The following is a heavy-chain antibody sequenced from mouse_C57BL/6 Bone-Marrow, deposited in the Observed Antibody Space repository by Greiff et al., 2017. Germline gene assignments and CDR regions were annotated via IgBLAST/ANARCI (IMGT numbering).Heavy chain of an antibody. CDR3: AWPYFDD. J-gene: IGHJ2*01. CDR2: ISSGSSTI. Sequence: EVKLMESGGGLVKPGGSLKLSCAASGFTFSDYGMHWVRQAPEKGLEWVAYISSGSSTIYYADTVKGRFTISRDNAKNTLYLQMTSLRSENTAMYYCAWPYFDDWGQGTTLTVSS. CDR1: GFTFSDYG. V-gene: IGHV5-17*01.